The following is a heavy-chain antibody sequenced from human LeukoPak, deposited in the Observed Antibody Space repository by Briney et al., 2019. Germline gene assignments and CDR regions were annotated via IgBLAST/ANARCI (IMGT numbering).Heavy chain of an antibody. J-gene: IGHJ4*02. CDR2: IYYSGST. V-gene: IGHV4-59*08. CDR3: ARRENPAWWSPFDY. CDR1: GGSISSYY. Sequence: SETLSLTCTVSGGSISSYYWSWIRQPPGKGLEWIGYIYYSGSTNYNPSLKSRVTISVDTSKNQFSLKLSSVTAADTAVYYCARRENPAWWSPFDYWGQGTLVTVSS. D-gene: IGHD2-8*02.